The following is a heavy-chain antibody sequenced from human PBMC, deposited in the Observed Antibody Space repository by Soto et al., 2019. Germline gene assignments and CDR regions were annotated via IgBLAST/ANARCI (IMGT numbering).Heavy chain of an antibody. D-gene: IGHD1-26*01. Sequence: VQLVQSGAEVKKPGSSVKVSCEASGGTFSSYPINWVRQAPGQGLEWMGGIIPFFGTSNYAQKFQGRVTITADDSTSTAYMALRSLISEDTAVYYCARVGHITNYGMAVWGQGTTVTVSS. CDR3: ARVGHITNYGMAV. CDR2: IIPFFGTS. J-gene: IGHJ6*02. V-gene: IGHV1-69*01. CDR1: GGTFSSYP.